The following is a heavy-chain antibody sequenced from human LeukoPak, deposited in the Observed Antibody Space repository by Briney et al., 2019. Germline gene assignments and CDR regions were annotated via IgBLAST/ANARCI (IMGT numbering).Heavy chain of an antibody. CDR1: GYTLTGYY. J-gene: IGHJ5*02. V-gene: IGHV1-2*06. Sequence: ASVRVSCKASGYTLTGYYMHWVRQAPGQGLEWMGRINPNSGGTNYAQKFQGRVTMTRDTSISTAYMELSRLRSDDTAVYYCARVGTYCGGDCYLRWFDPWGQGTLVTVSS. D-gene: IGHD2-21*02. CDR2: INPNSGGT. CDR3: ARVGTYCGGDCYLRWFDP.